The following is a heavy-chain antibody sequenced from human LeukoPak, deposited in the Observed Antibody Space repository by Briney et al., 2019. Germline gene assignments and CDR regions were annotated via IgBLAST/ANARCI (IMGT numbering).Heavy chain of an antibody. CDR1: GFTFSSIA. Sequence: GGSLRLSCAASGFTFSSIAMSWVRQAPDKGLEWVSTISGSGGGTYYADSVKGRFTISRDDSKNTLYLQMNSLRADDTAVYYCAKDLGRYRNNFFDYWRQGNLVTVSS. D-gene: IGHD1-26*01. V-gene: IGHV3-23*01. CDR3: AKDLGRYRNNFFDY. J-gene: IGHJ4*02. CDR2: ISGSGGGT.